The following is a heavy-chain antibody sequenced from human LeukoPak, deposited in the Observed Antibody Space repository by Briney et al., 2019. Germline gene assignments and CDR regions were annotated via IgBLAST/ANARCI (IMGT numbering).Heavy chain of an antibody. V-gene: IGHV3-9*01. CDR3: AKDTAAAGLNWFDP. CDR1: GFNFDDYA. Sequence: GGSLRLSCAASGFNFDDYAMHWVRQATGKGLEGVSGISWNSGSIGYADSVKGRFPISRDNAQNSLYLQMNSLRAEDTALYYCAKDTAAAGLNWFDPWGQGTLVTVSS. D-gene: IGHD6-13*01. CDR2: ISWNSGSI. J-gene: IGHJ5*02.